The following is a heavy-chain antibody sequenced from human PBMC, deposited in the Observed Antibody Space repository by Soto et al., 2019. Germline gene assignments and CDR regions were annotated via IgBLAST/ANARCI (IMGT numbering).Heavy chain of an antibody. J-gene: IGHJ4*02. CDR1: GGIISSSRYY. D-gene: IGHD3-10*01. V-gene: IGHV4-39*01. Sequence: PPETRSLTSTVSGGIISSSRYYWGWIRQPPAKGLGWSGSLYYSGSTYYNPSLKSRVTISVDTSKNQFSRKLSSVTASDTAVYYCARHRRSNGSGRPHFDYWGQGTLVT. CDR2: LYYSGST. CDR3: ARHRRSNGSGRPHFDY.